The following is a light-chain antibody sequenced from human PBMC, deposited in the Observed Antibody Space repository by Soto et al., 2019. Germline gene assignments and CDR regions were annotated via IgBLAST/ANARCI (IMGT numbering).Light chain of an antibody. V-gene: IGKV3-20*01. CDR1: QSVASSY. Sequence: EVVLTQSPGTLSLSPGERVTLSCRASQSVASSYLAWYQQKPGRAPRLLFYSASSRATGIPDRFSGSGSGTDFTLTISGLQPEDVAIYYCQKYNSLPFTFGPGTKVEIQ. CDR2: SAS. CDR3: QKYNSLPFT. J-gene: IGKJ3*01.